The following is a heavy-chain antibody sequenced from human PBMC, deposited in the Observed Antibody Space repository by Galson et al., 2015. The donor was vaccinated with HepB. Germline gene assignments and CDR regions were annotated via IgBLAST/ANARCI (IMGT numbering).Heavy chain of an antibody. V-gene: IGHV3-33*01. CDR3: ARGGLTDYYDSSGYLGVSAYYFDY. CDR1: GFTFSSYG. J-gene: IGHJ4*02. CDR2: IWYDGSNK. Sequence: SLRLSCAASGFTFSSYGMHWVRQAPGKGLEWVAVIWYDGSNKYYADSVKGRFTISRDNSKNTLYLQMNSLRAEDTAVYYCARGGLTDYYDSSGYLGVSAYYFDYWGQGTLVTVSS. D-gene: IGHD3-22*01.